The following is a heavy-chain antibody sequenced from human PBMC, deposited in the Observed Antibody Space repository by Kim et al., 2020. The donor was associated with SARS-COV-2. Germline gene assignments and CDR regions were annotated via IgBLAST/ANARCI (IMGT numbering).Heavy chain of an antibody. CDR3: ARGSSRRITIFGVVWFDP. J-gene: IGHJ5*02. Sequence: SETLSLTCAVYGGSFSGYYWSWIRQPPGKGLEWIGEINHSGSTNYNPSLKSRVTISVDTSKNQFSLKLSSVTAADTAVYYCARGSSRRITIFGVVWFDPWGQGTLVTVSS. CDR1: GGSFSGYY. V-gene: IGHV4-34*01. CDR2: INHSGST. D-gene: IGHD3-3*01.